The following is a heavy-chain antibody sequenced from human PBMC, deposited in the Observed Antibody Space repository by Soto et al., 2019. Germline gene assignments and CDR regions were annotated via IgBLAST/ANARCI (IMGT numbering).Heavy chain of an antibody. D-gene: IGHD2-21*02. J-gene: IGHJ4*02. CDR2: ISYDGSNK. Sequence: GGSLRLSCAASGFTFSSYGMHWVRQAPGKGLEWVAVISYDGSNKYYADSVRGRFTISRDNSKNTLYLQMNSLRAEDTAVYYCAKDKEVVTLAGYFDYWGQGTLVTVSS. CDR1: GFTFSSYG. V-gene: IGHV3-30*18. CDR3: AKDKEVVTLAGYFDY.